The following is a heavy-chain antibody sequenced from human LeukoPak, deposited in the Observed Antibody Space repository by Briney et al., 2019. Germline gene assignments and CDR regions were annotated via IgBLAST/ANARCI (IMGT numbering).Heavy chain of an antibody. D-gene: IGHD3-10*01. CDR1: GGAFSGDF. V-gene: IGHV4-34*01. J-gene: IGHJ4*02. Sequence: SETLSLTCAVYGGAFSGDFLSWVRQSPGKGLEWVGEIYHSGSTNYNPSPKSRVTISVDKSKNHFSLKLRSVPAADTAAYYCARYRGANEYYFGYWGQGTLVTVSS. CDR3: ARYRGANEYYFGY. CDR2: IYHSGST.